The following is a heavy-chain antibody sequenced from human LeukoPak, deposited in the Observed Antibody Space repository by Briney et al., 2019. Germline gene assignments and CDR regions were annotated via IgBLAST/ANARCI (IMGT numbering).Heavy chain of an antibody. CDR1: GYNFISYA. CDR2: ISTGDGNT. V-gene: IGHV1-3*04. Sequence: GASVKVSCKASGYNFISYAMHWVRQAPGQGLEWMGWISTGDGNTEYSQKFQGRVTISRDISASTAYMELTSLRSEDTAVYYCARDRGETARPTVFGYWGQGTLVTVSS. D-gene: IGHD6-6*01. CDR3: ARDRGETARPTVFGY. J-gene: IGHJ4*02.